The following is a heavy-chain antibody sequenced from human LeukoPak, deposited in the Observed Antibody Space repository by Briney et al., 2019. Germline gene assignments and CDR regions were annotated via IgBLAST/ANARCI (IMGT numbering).Heavy chain of an antibody. V-gene: IGHV3-13*04. Sequence: GGSLRLSCAASGFTFSSYDMHWVRQTTREGLEWVSGIDTAGGTYYPGSAKGRFTISRDNAKNSLYLQMYSLRAGDTALYYCARRRGGLGSYSDAFDIWGQGTMVTVSS. J-gene: IGHJ3*02. CDR3: ARRRGGLGSYSDAFDI. D-gene: IGHD3-10*01. CDR1: GFTFSSYD. CDR2: IDTAGGT.